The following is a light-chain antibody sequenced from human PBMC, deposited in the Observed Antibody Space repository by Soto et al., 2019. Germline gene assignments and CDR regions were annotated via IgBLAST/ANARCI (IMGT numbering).Light chain of an antibody. CDR2: EVN. CDR1: SSDFGAYNY. J-gene: IGLJ3*02. Sequence: QSVLTQPASVSGSPGQSITISCTGTSSDFGAYNYVSWYQQYPGKVPKLLIYEVNNRPSGISNRFSGSKSGNTASLTISGLQAEDEADYYCISYASRDTLLWVFGGGTKLTVL. CDR3: ISYASRDTLLWV. V-gene: IGLV2-14*01.